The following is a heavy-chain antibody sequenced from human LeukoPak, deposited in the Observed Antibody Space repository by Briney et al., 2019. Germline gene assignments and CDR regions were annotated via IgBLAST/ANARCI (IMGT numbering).Heavy chain of an antibody. V-gene: IGHV4-59*08. CDR3: ARHLVPYGHDY. Sequence: SETLSLTCTVSGGSISSYYWSWIRQPPGKGLEWIGCIYYSGSTNYNPSLKSRVTISVDTSKNQFSLKLSSVTAADTAVYYCARHLVPYGHDYWGQGTLVTVSS. CDR1: GGSISSYY. D-gene: IGHD2-8*01. CDR2: IYYSGST. J-gene: IGHJ4*02.